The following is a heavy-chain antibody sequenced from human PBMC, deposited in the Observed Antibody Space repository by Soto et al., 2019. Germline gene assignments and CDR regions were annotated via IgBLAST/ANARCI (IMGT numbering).Heavy chain of an antibody. CDR1: GYSVSSSDYY. CDR3: ARGISDYVVVVPAALDV. V-gene: IGHV4-39*02. J-gene: IGHJ6*02. CDR2: MFYSGLT. D-gene: IGHD2-2*01. Sequence: SETLSLTCSVSGYSVSSSDYYWAWIRQPPGKGLEWIGSMFYSGLTYYNPSLKSRVTLSVDTSKNHFSVRLNSLRADDTAVYFCARGISDYVVVVPAALDVWGQGTTVTVSS.